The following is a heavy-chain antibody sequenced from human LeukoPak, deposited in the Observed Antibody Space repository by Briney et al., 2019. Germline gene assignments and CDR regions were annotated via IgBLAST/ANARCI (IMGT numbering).Heavy chain of an antibody. CDR1: GYTFTGYY. V-gene: IGHV1-2*02. D-gene: IGHD6-13*01. J-gene: IGHJ5*02. CDR3: ATIPISSSWYGSPKEFDP. CDR2: INPNSGGT. Sequence: GASVKVSCKASGYTFTGYYMHWVRQAPGQGLEWMGWINPNSGGTNYAQKFQGRVTMTEDTSTDTAYMELSSLRSEDTAVYYCATIPISSSWYGSPKEFDPWGQGTLVTVSS.